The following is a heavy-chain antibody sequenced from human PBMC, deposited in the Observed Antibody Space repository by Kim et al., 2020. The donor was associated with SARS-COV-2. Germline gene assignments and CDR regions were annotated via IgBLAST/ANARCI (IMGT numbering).Heavy chain of an antibody. CDR2: ITKSSTTI. CDR1: GFTFSAYD. V-gene: IGHV3-48*02. D-gene: IGHD3-16*01. CDR3: VRDRMGGAFDM. Sequence: GGSLRLSCATSGFTFSAYDMNWVRQAPGKGLEWLSFITKSSTTIYYADSVEGRFTISRDHAKNSLFLQMNSLKDEDTALYYCVRDRMGGAFDMWGQGTTV. J-gene: IGHJ3*02.